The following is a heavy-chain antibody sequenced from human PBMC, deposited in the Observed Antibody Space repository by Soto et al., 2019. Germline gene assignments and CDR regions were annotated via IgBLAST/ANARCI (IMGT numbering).Heavy chain of an antibody. CDR3: ARDGGSGMDV. D-gene: IGHD3-16*01. J-gene: IGHJ6*02. CDR2: SNAGNGYT. CDR1: GYTFTTYS. Sequence: QVQLVQSGAEVKKPGASVKVSCKASGYTFTTYSMHWVHQAPGHRLEWMGWSNAGNGYTQYSQDFQGRVTITRDTSASTAYMELSSLRSEDMAVYYCARDGGSGMDVWGQGTTVTVSS. V-gene: IGHV1-3*02.